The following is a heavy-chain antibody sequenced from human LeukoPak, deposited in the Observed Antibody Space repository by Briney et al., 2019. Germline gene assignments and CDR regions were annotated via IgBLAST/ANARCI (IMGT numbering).Heavy chain of an antibody. CDR3: ARGGVAAKYYFDS. CDR2: IYYSGTT. V-gene: IGHV4-59*11. CDR1: GGSISPLY. J-gene: IGHJ4*02. D-gene: IGHD3-10*01. Sequence: SETLSLTCTVSGGSISPLYWSWIRQPPGKGLEFIGYIYYSGTTNYNPSLKSRVTQSVDTSKNQFSLKLSSVTAADTAVYYCARGGVAAKYYFDSWGQGTLVTVSS.